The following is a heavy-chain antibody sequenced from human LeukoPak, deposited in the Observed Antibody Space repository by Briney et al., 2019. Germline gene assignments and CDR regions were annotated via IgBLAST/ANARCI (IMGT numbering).Heavy chain of an antibody. CDR3: AKSLIYCSSTSCYAVDY. D-gene: IGHD2-2*01. CDR1: GFTFSGYA. CDR2: ISGSGGST. Sequence: GGSLRLTCAASGFTFSGYAMIWVRQAPGKGLGWVSAISGSGGSTYYADSVKGRFTISRDNSKNTLYLQMNSLRAEDTAVYYCAKSLIYCSSTSCYAVDYWGQGTLVTVSS. J-gene: IGHJ4*02. V-gene: IGHV3-23*01.